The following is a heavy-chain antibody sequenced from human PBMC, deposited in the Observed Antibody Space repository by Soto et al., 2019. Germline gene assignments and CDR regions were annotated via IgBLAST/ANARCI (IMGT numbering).Heavy chain of an antibody. CDR1: GGTFNSDV. D-gene: IGHD4-17*01. J-gene: IGHJ6*02. V-gene: IGHV1-69*04. CDR2: IIPVLDRA. CDR3: ARSGSVTTQYYHGMDV. Sequence: QVQLVQSGAEVKSPGSSVKVSCKASGGTFNSDVINWVRQAPGQGLEWMGRIIPVLDRADYAQNFQGRVTITADKSTPTVHMEMSGLRPEDTAVFYCARSGSVTTQYYHGMDVWGQGTTVTVSS.